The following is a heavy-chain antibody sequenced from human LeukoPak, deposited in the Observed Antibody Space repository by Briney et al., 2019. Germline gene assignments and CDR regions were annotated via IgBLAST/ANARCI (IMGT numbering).Heavy chain of an antibody. V-gene: IGHV1-46*01. J-gene: IGHJ4*02. CDR3: ARDQAEGTRTTSFGKDY. Sequence: ASVKVSCKASGYTFTSYYMHWVRQAPGQGLEWMGIINPSGGSTSYAQKFQGRVTMTGDTSTSTVYMELSSLRSEDTAVYYCARDQAEGTRTTSFGKDYWGQGTLVTVSS. D-gene: IGHD1-7*01. CDR1: GYTFTSYY. CDR2: INPSGGST.